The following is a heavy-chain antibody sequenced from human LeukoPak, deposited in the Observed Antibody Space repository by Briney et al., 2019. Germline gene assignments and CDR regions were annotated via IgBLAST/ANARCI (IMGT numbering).Heavy chain of an antibody. CDR2: VNTDGSST. V-gene: IGHV3-74*03. J-gene: IGHJ4*02. Sequence: GGSLRLSCAASGFTLNIHWMHWVRQVPGKGLVWVARVNTDGSSTTYADSVKGRFTISRDNAKDTLYLQMNTLRAEDTAMYYCARDRGHAYFFDYWGQGTLVTVSS. CDR3: ARDRGHAYFFDY. D-gene: IGHD2-2*01. CDR1: GFTLNIHW.